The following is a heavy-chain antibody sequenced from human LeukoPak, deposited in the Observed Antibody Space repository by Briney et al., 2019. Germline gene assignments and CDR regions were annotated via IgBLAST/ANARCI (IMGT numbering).Heavy chain of an antibody. Sequence: ASVKVSCRASGYTFTGYYMHWVRQAPGQGLEWMGWINPNSGGTNYAQKFQGRVTMTRDTSISTAYMELSRLGYDDTAVYYCARDTRSSYLQYYFDYWGQGTLVTVSS. CDR2: INPNSGGT. CDR3: ARDTRSSYLQYYFDY. V-gene: IGHV1-2*02. J-gene: IGHJ4*02. CDR1: GYTFTGYY. D-gene: IGHD5-24*01.